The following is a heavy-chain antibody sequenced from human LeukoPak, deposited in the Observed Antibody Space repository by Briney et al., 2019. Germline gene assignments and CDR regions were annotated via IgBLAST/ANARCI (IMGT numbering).Heavy chain of an antibody. D-gene: IGHD3-16*02. V-gene: IGHV4-34*01. J-gene: IGHJ4*02. Sequence: SETLSLTCAVYGGSFSGYYWSWIRQPPGKGLEWIGEINHSGSTNYNPSLKSRVTISVDTSKNQFSLKLSSVTAADTAVYYCARGPSDYVWGSYRLFDYWGRGTLVTVSS. CDR1: GGSFSGYY. CDR2: INHSGST. CDR3: ARGPSDYVWGSYRLFDY.